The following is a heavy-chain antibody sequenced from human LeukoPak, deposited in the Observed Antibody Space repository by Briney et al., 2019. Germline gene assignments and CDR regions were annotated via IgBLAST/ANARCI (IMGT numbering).Heavy chain of an antibody. V-gene: IGHV3-21*01. J-gene: IGHJ4*02. CDR1: GFTFRTYS. Sequence: PGGSLRLSCAASGFTFRTYSMNWVRQAPGKGLEWVSTISSHSIYIYYADSVKGRFTISRDNAKNLLYLQMDSLRADDTAVYYCARVGSRYYFDYWGQGTLVTVSS. CDR2: ISSHSIYI. D-gene: IGHD1-26*01. CDR3: ARVGSRYYFDY.